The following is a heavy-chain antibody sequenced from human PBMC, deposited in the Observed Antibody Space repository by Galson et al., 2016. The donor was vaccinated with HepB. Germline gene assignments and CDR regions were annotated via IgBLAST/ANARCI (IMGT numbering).Heavy chain of an antibody. V-gene: IGHV4-59*08. D-gene: IGHD3-3*01. CDR3: ASLGNYNFWVGYPNYYYYHAMDV. CDR1: GGSISSNF. J-gene: IGHJ6*02. Sequence: ETLSLTCTVSGGSISSNFWSWIRQPPGKGLEWIGYIYYSGNTNYNPSLKNRVTMSVDTSKNQFSLTLSSVTAADTAVYYCASLGNYNFWVGYPNYYYYHAMDVWGQGTTVTVS. CDR2: IYYSGNT.